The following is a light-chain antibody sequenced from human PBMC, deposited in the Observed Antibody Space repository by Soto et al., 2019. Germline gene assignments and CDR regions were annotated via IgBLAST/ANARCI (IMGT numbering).Light chain of an antibody. CDR2: GAS. V-gene: IGKV3-15*01. CDR1: QSVSST. CDR3: QQYNDWPPT. J-gene: IGKJ1*01. Sequence: EKVMTQSPATLSVSPGERATLYCRASQSVSSTVAWYQQKPGQAPRLLISGASTRATGVPARFSGSGSGTDFSLTIPSLQSDDVGVYYCQQYNDWPPTFGQGTRVEIK.